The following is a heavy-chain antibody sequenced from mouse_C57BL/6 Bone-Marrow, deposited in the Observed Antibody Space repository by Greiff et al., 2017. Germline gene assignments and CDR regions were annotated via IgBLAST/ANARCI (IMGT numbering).Heavy chain of an antibody. CDR2: ISSGGSYT. Sequence: EVQRVESGGDLVKPGGSLKLSCPASGFTFSSYGMSWVRQTPDKRLEWVATISSGGSYTYYPDSVKGRFTISRDNAKNTLYLQMSSLKSEDTAMYYWARQGGLRPFDYWGQGTTLTVSS. V-gene: IGHV5-6*01. CDR3: ARQGGLRPFDY. CDR1: GFTFSSYG. D-gene: IGHD2-4*01. J-gene: IGHJ2*01.